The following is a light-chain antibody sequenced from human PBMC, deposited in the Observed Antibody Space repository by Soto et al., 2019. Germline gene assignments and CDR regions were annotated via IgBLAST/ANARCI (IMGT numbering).Light chain of an antibody. J-gene: IGKJ5*01. V-gene: IGKV1-33*01. CDR1: QDISRY. Sequence: IHITQPPSSLSASVADTVTITFQASQDISRYLNWYQQKPGKAPKLLIYDATNLEKGVPSRFSGSGSGTDFTFTISNLQPEDIATYFCQHYHNFPITFGQGTRLEIK. CDR2: DAT. CDR3: QHYHNFPIT.